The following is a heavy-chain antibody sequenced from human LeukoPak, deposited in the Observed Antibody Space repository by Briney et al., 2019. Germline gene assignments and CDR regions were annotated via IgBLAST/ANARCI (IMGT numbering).Heavy chain of an antibody. CDR1: GASISSGRYY. V-gene: IGHV4-31*03. D-gene: IGHD3-22*01. CDR2: IYYSGST. J-gene: IGHJ4*02. CDR3: ARHRVGDSSGYNYPFDY. Sequence: SQTLSLTCTVSGASISSGRYYWSWIRHLPGKGLEWIAYIYYSGSTYYNPSLKSRVTISIDTSNNQFSLNLISVTAADTAVYYCARHRVGDSSGYNYPFDYWGQGTLVTVSS.